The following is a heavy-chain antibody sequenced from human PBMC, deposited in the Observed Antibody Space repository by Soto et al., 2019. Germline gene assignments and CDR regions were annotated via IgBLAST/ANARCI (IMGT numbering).Heavy chain of an antibody. CDR3: VVAAQPYYFDY. CDR2: ISAYNGNT. Sequence: ASVKVSCKACGGTFSSYTISWVRQAPGQGLEWMGWISAYNGNTNYAQKLQGRVTMTTDTSTSTAYMELRSLRSDDTAVYYCVVAAQPYYFDYWGQGTLVTVSS. CDR1: GGTFSSYT. J-gene: IGHJ4*02. V-gene: IGHV1-18*01. D-gene: IGHD2-15*01.